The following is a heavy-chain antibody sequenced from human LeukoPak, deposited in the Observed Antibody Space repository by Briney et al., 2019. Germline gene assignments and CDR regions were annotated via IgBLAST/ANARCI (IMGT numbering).Heavy chain of an antibody. J-gene: IGHJ6*02. CDR3: ARGPYYDFWSGANAFYYYCMDV. D-gene: IGHD3-3*01. CDR2: IYYSGST. CDR1: GGSFSGYY. V-gene: IGHV4-31*11. Sequence: SETLSLTCAVYGGSFSGYYWSWIRQHPGKGLERIGYIYYSGSTYYNPSLKSRVTISVDTPKSQFSLKLSSVAAADTAVYYCARGPYYDFWSGANAFYYYCMDVWGQGTTVTVSS.